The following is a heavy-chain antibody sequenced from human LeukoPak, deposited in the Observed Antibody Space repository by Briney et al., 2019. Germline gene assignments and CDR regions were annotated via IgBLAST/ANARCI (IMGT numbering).Heavy chain of an antibody. CDR1: GFTFSSYW. CDR2: IKQDGSER. CDR3: ARDRREVRGGYNWFDP. D-gene: IGHD3-10*01. J-gene: IGHJ5*02. Sequence: PGGSLRLSCAASGFTFSSYWMSWVRQAPGKGLEWVATIKQDGSERYFVDSVTGRFTISRDNAKNSLYLQMYSLRAEDTAVYYCARDRREVRGGYNWFDPWGQGTLVTVSS. V-gene: IGHV3-7*01.